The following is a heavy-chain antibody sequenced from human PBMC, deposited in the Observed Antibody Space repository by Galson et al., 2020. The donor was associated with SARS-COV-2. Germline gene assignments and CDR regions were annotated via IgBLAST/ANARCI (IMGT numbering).Heavy chain of an antibody. CDR1: GFTFSTYA. CDR2: ISYDGSNK. D-gene: IGHD3-16*01. Sequence: GESLKISCAASGFTFSTYAMHWVRQAPGKGLEWVAVISYDGSNKYYADSAKGRFTISRDNPKNTLYLQMNSLRAEDTAVYYCARSPHRGSNSHYYYYMDVWGKGTTVTVSS. V-gene: IGHV3-30*01. CDR3: ARSPHRGSNSHYYYYMDV. J-gene: IGHJ6*03.